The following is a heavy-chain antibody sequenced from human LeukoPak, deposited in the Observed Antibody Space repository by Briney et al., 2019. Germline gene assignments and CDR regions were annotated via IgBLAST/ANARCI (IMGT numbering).Heavy chain of an antibody. CDR2: FHTGGET. D-gene: IGHD3-10*01. CDR3: ASGSGSYVYFQH. J-gene: IGHJ1*01. Sequence: PGASLRLSCAASGFTVRNNYMIWVRQAPGKGLEWVSLFHTGGETEYADSVKGRFTISRDNSKNTLYLQMNSLRAEDTAVYHCASGSGSYVYFQHWGQGTLVTVSS. CDR1: GFTVRNNY. V-gene: IGHV3-53*01.